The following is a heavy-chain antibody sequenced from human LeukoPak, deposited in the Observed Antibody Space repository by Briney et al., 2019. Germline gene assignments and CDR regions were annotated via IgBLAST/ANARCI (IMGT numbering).Heavy chain of an antibody. CDR1: GFTFSSYA. J-gene: IGHJ4*02. Sequence: GGSLRLSCTASGFTFSSYAMHWVRQAPGKGLEYVSAISSNGGSTYYENSVKGRFTISRDNAKNTLYLQMNSLRAEDTAVYYCAKLGYSSGPFDYWGQGTLVTVSS. CDR2: ISSNGGST. V-gene: IGHV3-64*01. CDR3: AKLGYSSGPFDY. D-gene: IGHD6-19*01.